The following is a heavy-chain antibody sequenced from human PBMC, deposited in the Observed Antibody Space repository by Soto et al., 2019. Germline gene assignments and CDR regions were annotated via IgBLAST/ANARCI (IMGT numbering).Heavy chain of an antibody. CDR2: IYSDGRT. J-gene: IGHJ4*02. Sequence: DVQLVETGGGLIQPGGSLRLSCAASGFIVSSSYMSWVRQAPGKGLEWVSVIYSDGRTYYAVSVKGRFTISRDNSKNTLYLQMNSLCAEDTAVYYCARCSGWYDQGYFDCWGQGTLVTASS. CDR1: GFIVSSSY. D-gene: IGHD6-13*01. V-gene: IGHV3-53*02. CDR3: ARCSGWYDQGYFDC.